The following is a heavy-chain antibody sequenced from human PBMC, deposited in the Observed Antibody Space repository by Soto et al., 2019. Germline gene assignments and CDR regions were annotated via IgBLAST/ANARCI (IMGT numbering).Heavy chain of an antibody. CDR3: ARDGQLLPRDGLRSSYYFDY. V-gene: IGHV3-33*01. D-gene: IGHD6-19*01. Sequence: QVQLVASGGGVVQPGRSLRLSCSASGFNFSSYVMHWVRQAPGKGLEWVAVIWYDGGNKYYADSVKGRFTISRDNSKNTLYLQMNSLRDEDTAVYYCARDGQLLPRDGLRSSYYFDYWGQGTLFTVSS. CDR1: GFNFSSYV. J-gene: IGHJ4*02. CDR2: IWYDGGNK.